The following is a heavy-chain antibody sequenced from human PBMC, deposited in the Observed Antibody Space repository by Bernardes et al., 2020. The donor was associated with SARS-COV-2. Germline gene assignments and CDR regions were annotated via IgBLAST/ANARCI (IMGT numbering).Heavy chain of an antibody. Sequence: SETLSLTCTVSGDSMGSGSYYWSWTRQPAGTGLEWIGRIYTNRATNYNPSLKRRVTVSIDPSKNQFFLKLSTLTDADTAVYYCTRGSTTEADDNWGQGTLVTVSS. V-gene: IGHV4-61*02. CDR3: TRGSTTEADDN. CDR1: GDSMGSGSYY. J-gene: IGHJ4*02. D-gene: IGHD4-4*01. CDR2: IYTNRAT.